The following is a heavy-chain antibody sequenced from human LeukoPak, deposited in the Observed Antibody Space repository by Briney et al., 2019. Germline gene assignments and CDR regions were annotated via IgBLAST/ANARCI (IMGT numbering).Heavy chain of an antibody. D-gene: IGHD3-16*02. V-gene: IGHV3-23*01. CDR1: GFTFADYD. CDR3: AKKLHPASFYFDF. CDR2: IGSGGYM. Sequence: GGSLRLSCVASGFTFADYDMTWVRQAPGKGLEYVSSIGSGGYMFYAGSVKGRFFISRDNSKSTLYLHMNSLRSDDTAVYFCAKKLHPASFYFDFWGQGSLVSVSS. J-gene: IGHJ4*02.